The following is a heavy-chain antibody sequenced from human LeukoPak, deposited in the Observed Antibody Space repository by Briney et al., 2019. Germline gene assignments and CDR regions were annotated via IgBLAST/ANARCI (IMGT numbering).Heavy chain of an antibody. CDR2: IYYTGSV. D-gene: IGHD3-10*01. J-gene: IGHJ6*02. CDR3: AREHTYYFGSQTSTLDV. Sequence: SQTLSLTCTFSGASISTGGYYWPWLRQPPGAGLEWIGYIYYTGSVDYNPSLKSRLTISLDTSKNQFSLKLNSVTAADTAVYYCAREHTYYFGSQTSTLDVWGQGTAVTVSS. CDR1: GASISTGGYY. V-gene: IGHV4-31*03.